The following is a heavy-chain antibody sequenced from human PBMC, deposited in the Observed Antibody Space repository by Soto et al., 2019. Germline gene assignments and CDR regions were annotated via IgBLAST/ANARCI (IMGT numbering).Heavy chain of an antibody. D-gene: IGHD2-15*01. Sequence: GESLKISCKGSGYSFTSYWIGWVRQMPGKGLEWMGIIYPGDSDTRYSPSFQGQVTISADKSISTAYLQWSSLKASDTAMYYCARHPHQYCSGGSCYSGYYYYMDVWGKGTTVTVS. CDR3: ARHPHQYCSGGSCYSGYYYYMDV. CDR2: IYPGDSDT. J-gene: IGHJ6*03. V-gene: IGHV5-51*01. CDR1: GYSFTSYW.